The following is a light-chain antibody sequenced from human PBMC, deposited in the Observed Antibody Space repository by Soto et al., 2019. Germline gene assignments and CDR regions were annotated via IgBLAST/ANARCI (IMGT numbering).Light chain of an antibody. CDR2: AAS. V-gene: IGKV1-39*01. J-gene: IGKJ2*01. CDR1: QSISSY. CDR3: QQTYSTPQT. Sequence: DIQMTQSPSSLPASVGDRVTITCRASQSISSYLNWYQQRPGKAPKLLIYAASSLQSGVPSTFSGFGSGTDFTLTISSLQPEDFATYYCQQTYSTPQTFGLGTKLEIK.